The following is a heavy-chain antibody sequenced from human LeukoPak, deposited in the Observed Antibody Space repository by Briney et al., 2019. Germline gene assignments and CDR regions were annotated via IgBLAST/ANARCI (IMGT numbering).Heavy chain of an antibody. CDR1: RFTFSKYA. CDR3: AKGMWLENY. Sequence: GGFLRLSCAASRFTFSKYAMSWVRQAPGKGLEWVSTINNNGRRTYYADSVKGRFTISRDISKNTLYLQMNNLRVEDTAVYYCAKGMWLENYWGQGIPVTVSS. V-gene: IGHV3-23*01. D-gene: IGHD6-19*01. J-gene: IGHJ4*02. CDR2: INNNGRRT.